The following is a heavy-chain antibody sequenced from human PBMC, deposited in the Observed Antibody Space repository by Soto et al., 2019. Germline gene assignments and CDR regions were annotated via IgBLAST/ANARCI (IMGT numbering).Heavy chain of an antibody. CDR3: ATVFDL. J-gene: IGHJ5*02. CDR2: IDTDGGGT. V-gene: IGHV3-74*01. CDR1: GFTLGSHR. Sequence: DVQLVESGGGLVQPGGSLRVSCAASGFTLGSHRLHWVRQPPGKGLEWVSRIDTDGGGTSYADSVKGRFTISADNAKNTVYPQMNGLRAEDTAVYYCATVFDLWGQGTLVTVSS.